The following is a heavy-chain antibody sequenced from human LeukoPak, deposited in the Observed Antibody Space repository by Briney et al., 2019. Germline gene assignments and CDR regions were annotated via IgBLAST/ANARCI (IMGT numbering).Heavy chain of an antibody. Sequence: PGGSLRLSCAASGFTFDDYAMHWVRQAPGKGLEWVSGISWNSGSIGYADSVKGRFTISRDNAKNSLYLQMNSLRAEDTALYYCAKGIIAAAGFDYWGQGTLVTVSS. V-gene: IGHV3-9*01. CDR3: AKGIIAAAGFDY. J-gene: IGHJ4*02. CDR1: GFTFDDYA. D-gene: IGHD6-13*01. CDR2: ISWNSGSI.